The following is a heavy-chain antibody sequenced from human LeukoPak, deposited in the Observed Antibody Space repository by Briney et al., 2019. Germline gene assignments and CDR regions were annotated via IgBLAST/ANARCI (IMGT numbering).Heavy chain of an antibody. CDR2: MYTSGST. J-gene: IGHJ6*03. Sequence: PSETLSLTCTVSGGSISTGTYYWSWIRQPAGKGLEWIGRMYTSGSTNYNPSLKSRVTMSVDTSKNQFSLKLSSVTAADTAVYYCARDRDYRYYYYYMDVWGKGTTVTISS. CDR3: ARDRDYRYYYYYMDV. D-gene: IGHD3-10*01. CDR1: GGSISTGTYY. V-gene: IGHV4-61*02.